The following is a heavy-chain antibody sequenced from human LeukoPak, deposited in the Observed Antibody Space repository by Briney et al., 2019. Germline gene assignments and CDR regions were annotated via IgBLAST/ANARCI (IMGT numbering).Heavy chain of an antibody. D-gene: IGHD3-3*01. CDR2: IYTSGST. CDR3: ATLTRITIFGVVDY. Sequence: SETLSLTCTVSGGSISSYYWSWIRQPAGKGLEWIGRIYTSGSTNYNPSLKSRVTMSVDTSKNQFSLKLSSVTAADTAVYYCATLTRITIFGVVDYWAREPWSPSPQ. V-gene: IGHV4-4*07. J-gene: IGHJ4*02. CDR1: GGSISSYY.